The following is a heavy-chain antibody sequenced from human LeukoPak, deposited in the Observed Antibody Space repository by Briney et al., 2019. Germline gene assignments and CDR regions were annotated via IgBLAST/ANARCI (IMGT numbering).Heavy chain of an antibody. V-gene: IGHV3-48*01. CDR2: MRSSDNTI. J-gene: IGHJ3*02. Sequence: PGGSLRLSCAASGLTFSSYSMNWVRQAPGKGLEWVSYMRSSDNTIYYADSVKGRFTISRDSAKNSLYLQMNSLRAEDTAVYYCVRDHQWAFDIWGQGTMVTVSS. CDR1: GLTFSSYS. CDR3: VRDHQWAFDI. D-gene: IGHD6-19*01.